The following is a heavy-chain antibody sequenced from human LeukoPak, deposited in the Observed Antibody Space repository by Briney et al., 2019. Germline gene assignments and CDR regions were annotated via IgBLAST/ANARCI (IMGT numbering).Heavy chain of an antibody. CDR3: ARGLRLGELSLYYFDY. Sequence: ASVKVSCKASGYTFTSSDINWVRQATGQGLEWMGWMNPNSGNTGYAQKFQGRVTMTRNTSISTAYMELSSLRSEDTAVYYCARGLRLGELSLYYFDYWGQGTLVTVSS. CDR2: MNPNSGNT. D-gene: IGHD3-16*02. J-gene: IGHJ4*02. V-gene: IGHV1-8*01. CDR1: GYTFTSSD.